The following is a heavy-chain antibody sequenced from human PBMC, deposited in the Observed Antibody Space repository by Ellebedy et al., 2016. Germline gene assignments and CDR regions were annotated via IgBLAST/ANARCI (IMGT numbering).Heavy chain of an antibody. V-gene: IGHV3-7*01. J-gene: IGHJ4*02. Sequence: GESLKISCVASGFTFSIYWMSWVRQPPGKGLEWVANIKEDGSEKHYVDSVKGRFTISRDNAKNSLFLQMNNLRSEDTAVYHCASAIDYWGQGTLVTVSS. CDR1: GFTFSIYW. CDR2: IKEDGSEK. CDR3: ASAIDY.